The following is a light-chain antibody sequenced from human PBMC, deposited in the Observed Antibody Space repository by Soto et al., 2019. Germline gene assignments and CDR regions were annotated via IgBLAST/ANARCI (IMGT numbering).Light chain of an antibody. J-gene: IGKJ1*01. V-gene: IGKV3-20*01. CDR1: QSLRPTY. CDR2: GAS. Sequence: ELVLTQSPDTLSLSPGETATLSCRASQSLRPTYVAWYQQKPGQAPRLLIYGASFRATDIPNRFSGRGSGTDFTLSISRLEPEDFAVYYCQQYVTSPRTFGQGTKVDIK. CDR3: QQYVTSPRT.